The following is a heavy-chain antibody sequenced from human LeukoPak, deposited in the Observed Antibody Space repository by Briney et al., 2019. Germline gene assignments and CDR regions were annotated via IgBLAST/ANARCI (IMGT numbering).Heavy chain of an antibody. J-gene: IGHJ4*02. CDR1: GASMSNRNYY. D-gene: IGHD6-19*01. Sequence: SETLSLTCSVSGASMSNRNYYWGWIRQPPGKGLEWVGSIYYSGSTYYTPSLKSRVTISVDTSKNQFSLQLNSVTPEDTAVYYCARSPSPYSSGWYFDYWGQGTLVTVSS. CDR2: IYYSGST. V-gene: IGHV4-39*01. CDR3: ARSPSPYSSGWYFDY.